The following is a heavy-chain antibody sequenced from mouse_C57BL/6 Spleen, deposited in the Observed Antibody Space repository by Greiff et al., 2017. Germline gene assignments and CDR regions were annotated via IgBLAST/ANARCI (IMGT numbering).Heavy chain of an antibody. D-gene: IGHD2-5*01. Sequence: EVQLVESGPGLVKPSQTVFLTCTVTGISITTGNYRWSWIRQFPGNKLEWIGYIYYSGTITYNPSLTSRTTITRDTPKNQFFLEMNSLTAEDTATYYCARLYSNYEGYYFDYWGQGTTLTVSS. CDR1: GISITTGNYR. CDR3: ARLYSNYEGYYFDY. CDR2: IYYSGTI. V-gene: IGHV3-5*01. J-gene: IGHJ2*01.